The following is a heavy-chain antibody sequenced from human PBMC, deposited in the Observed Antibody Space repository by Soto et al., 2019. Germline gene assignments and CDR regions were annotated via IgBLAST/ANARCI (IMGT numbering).Heavy chain of an antibody. CDR1: GLTFSDYY. J-gene: IGHJ4*02. V-gene: IGHV3-11*05. Sequence: QVQLLESGGGLVKPGGSLRLSCAASGLTFSDYYMSWIRQAPGKGLECVAYISVSSTYANYADSVEGRFTISRDNAENSLFLQMNSLRADDTAVYYCARGVRYYSSEKPANFDYWGQGALVTVSS. D-gene: IGHD3-10*01. CDR2: ISVSSTYA. CDR3: ARGVRYYSSEKPANFDY.